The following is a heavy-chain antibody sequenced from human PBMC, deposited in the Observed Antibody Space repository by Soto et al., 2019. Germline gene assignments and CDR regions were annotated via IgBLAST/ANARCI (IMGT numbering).Heavy chain of an antibody. D-gene: IGHD1-26*01. CDR2: IGTAGDQ. V-gene: IGHV3-13*05. Sequence: GGSLRLSCAASGFTFSSYDMHWVRQATGKGLEWVSAIGTAGDQYYPGSVKGRFTISRENAKNSLCLQMNSLRAGDTAVYYCARWGRDAFDIWGQGTMVTVSS. CDR3: ARWGRDAFDI. CDR1: GFTFSSYD. J-gene: IGHJ3*02.